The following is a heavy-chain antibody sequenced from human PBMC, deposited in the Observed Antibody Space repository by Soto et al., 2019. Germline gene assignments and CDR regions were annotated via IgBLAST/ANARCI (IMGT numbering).Heavy chain of an antibody. J-gene: IGHJ4*02. V-gene: IGHV2-5*02. CDR1: GFSLTTSGVG. CDR3: AHSYVSGQSSYQDY. D-gene: IGHD3-10*01. CDR2: IYWDGDE. Sequence: QITLKESGPTLVKPTQTLTLTCTFSGFSLTTSGVGVGWIRQPPGKALECLALIYWDGDERYSPSLKSRLPITKDTSKIQVLLTMTNLYPVDTATDYCAHSYVSGQSSYQDYRGEGTLVTASS.